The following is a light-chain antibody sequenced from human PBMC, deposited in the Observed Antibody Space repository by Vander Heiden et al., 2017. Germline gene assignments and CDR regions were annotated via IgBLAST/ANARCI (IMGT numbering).Light chain of an antibody. J-gene: IGLJ3*02. Sequence: QSVLTQPPSVSAAPGQKVTIPCSGGSSNIGYNSVSWYQHLAGTAPKLHVYENIKRPSGIPDRFSGSKSGTSATLGITGLQTGDEADYYCATWDASLSAWVFGGGTKLTVL. CDR3: ATWDASLSAWV. CDR2: ENI. CDR1: SSNIGYNS. V-gene: IGLV1-51*02.